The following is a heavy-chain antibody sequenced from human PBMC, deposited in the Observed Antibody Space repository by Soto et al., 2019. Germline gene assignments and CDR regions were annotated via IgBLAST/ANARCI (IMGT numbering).Heavy chain of an antibody. CDR3: ARAYGAYGSRDFDY. V-gene: IGHV2-70*01. CDR2: IDWDDDK. Sequence: GPTLVNPTQTLTLTCTFSGFSLSTSGKCVSWIRQPPGKALEWLALIDWDDDKYYSTSLKTRLTISKDTSKNQVVLTMTNMDPVDTATYYCARAYGAYGSRDFDYWGQGTLVTVSS. CDR1: GFSLSTSGKC. D-gene: IGHD4-17*01. J-gene: IGHJ4*02.